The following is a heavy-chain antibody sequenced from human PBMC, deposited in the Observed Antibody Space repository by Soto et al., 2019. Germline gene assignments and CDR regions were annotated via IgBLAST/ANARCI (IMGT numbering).Heavy chain of an antibody. CDR2: ISYDGSNK. Sequence: PGGSLRLSCAASGFTFSSYAMHWVRQAPGKGLEWVAVISYDGSNKYYADSVKGRFTISRDNSKNTLYLQMNSLRAEDTAVYYCARDLYSGSYYGPFDYWGQGT. V-gene: IGHV3-30-3*01. CDR1: GFTFSSYA. CDR3: ARDLYSGSYYGPFDY. D-gene: IGHD1-26*01. J-gene: IGHJ4*02.